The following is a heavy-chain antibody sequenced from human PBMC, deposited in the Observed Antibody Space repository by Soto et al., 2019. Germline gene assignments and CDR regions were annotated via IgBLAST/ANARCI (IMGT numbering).Heavy chain of an antibody. CDR3: ARGSSGWYAPPFDP. V-gene: IGHV4-61*05. J-gene: IGHJ5*02. D-gene: IGHD6-19*01. CDR1: GGSISSSSYY. Sequence: SETLSLTCTVSGGSISSSSYYWGWIRQPPGKGLEWIGYIYYSGSTNYNPSLKSRVTISVDTSKNQFSLKLSSVTAADTAVYYCARGSSGWYAPPFDPWGQGTLVTVSS. CDR2: IYYSGST.